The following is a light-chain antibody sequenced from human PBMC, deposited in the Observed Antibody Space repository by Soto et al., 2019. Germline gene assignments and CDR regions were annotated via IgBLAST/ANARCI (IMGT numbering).Light chain of an antibody. CDR2: GAS. J-gene: IGKJ3*01. CDR1: QSVSSSY. CDR3: QQYGSSPFT. V-gene: IGKV3-20*01. Sequence: EIVLTQSPGTLSLSPGERATLSCRASQSVSSSYLAWYQQKPGQAPRLVIYGASSRATGIPDRFSGSGSGTDFTLTISRLEPEEFAVYYCQQYGSSPFTFGPGTKVDIK.